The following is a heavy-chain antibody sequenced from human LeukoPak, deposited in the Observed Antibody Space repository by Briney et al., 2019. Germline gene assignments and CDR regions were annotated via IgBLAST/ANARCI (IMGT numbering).Heavy chain of an antibody. CDR1: GFTFSSYG. V-gene: IGHV3-33*08. CDR2: IWYDGSNK. Sequence: QPGGSLRLSCAASGFTFSSYGMHWVRQAPGKGLEWVAVIWYDGSNKYYADSVKGRFTISRDNSKNTLYLQMNSLRAEDTAVYYCARGGVGYYYDSSGYYYEYWGQGTLVTVSS. CDR3: ARGGVGYYYDSSGYYYEY. J-gene: IGHJ4*02. D-gene: IGHD3-22*01.